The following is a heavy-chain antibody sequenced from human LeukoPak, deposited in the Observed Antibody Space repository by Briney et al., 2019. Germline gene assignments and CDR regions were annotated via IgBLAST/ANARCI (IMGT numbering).Heavy chain of an antibody. CDR3: ASYYYGSKSFDY. Sequence: PSETLSLTCTVSGGSISSYYWSWIRQPPGKGLEWIGYIYHSGSTYYNPSLKSRVTISVDRSKNQFSLKLSSVTAADTAVYYCASYYYGSKSFDYWGQGTLVTVSS. J-gene: IGHJ4*02. V-gene: IGHV4-59*12. CDR2: IYHSGST. CDR1: GGSISSYY. D-gene: IGHD3-10*01.